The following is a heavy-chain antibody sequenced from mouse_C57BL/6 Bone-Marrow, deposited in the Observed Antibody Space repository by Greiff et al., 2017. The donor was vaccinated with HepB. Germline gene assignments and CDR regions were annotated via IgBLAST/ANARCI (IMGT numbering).Heavy chain of an antibody. Sequence: EVKLQESGPELVKPGASVKMSCKASGYTFTDYNMHWVKQSHGKSLEWIGYINPNNGGTSYNQKFKGKATLTVNKSSSTAYMELRSLTSEDSAVYYCARRWNIVVTTRGFDVWGTGTTVTVSS. CDR2: INPNNGGT. CDR1: GYTFTDYN. J-gene: IGHJ1*03. CDR3: ARRWNIVVTTRGFDV. V-gene: IGHV1-22*01. D-gene: IGHD2-2*01.